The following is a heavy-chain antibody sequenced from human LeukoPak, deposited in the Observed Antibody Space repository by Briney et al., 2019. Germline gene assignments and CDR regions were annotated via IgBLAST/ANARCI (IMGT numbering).Heavy chain of an antibody. CDR1: GFTFSSFS. Sequence: GGSLRLSCAASGFTFSSFSMSWVRQAPGKGLEWVSAISGSGHSTYYSDSVKGRFTVSRDNSKNTVYLQMNSLRAEDTAVYYCARDRAYYYDSSGYRPIAFDIWGQGTMVTVSS. CDR3: ARDRAYYYDSSGYRPIAFDI. D-gene: IGHD3-22*01. CDR2: ISGSGHST. V-gene: IGHV3-23*01. J-gene: IGHJ3*02.